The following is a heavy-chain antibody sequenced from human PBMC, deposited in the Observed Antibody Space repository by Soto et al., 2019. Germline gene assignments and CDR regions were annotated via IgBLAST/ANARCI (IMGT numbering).Heavy chain of an antibody. CDR1: GFTFDDYA. CDR3: AKEAAMDPAGLDY. J-gene: IGHJ4*02. Sequence: EVQLVESGGGLVQPGRSLRLSCAASGFTFDDYAMHWVGQAPGKGLEWVSGISWNSGSIGYADSVKGRFTISRDNAKNPRYLQMNTLRAEDTALYYCAKEAAMDPAGLDYWGQGTLVTVSS. D-gene: IGHD5-18*01. CDR2: ISWNSGSI. V-gene: IGHV3-9*01.